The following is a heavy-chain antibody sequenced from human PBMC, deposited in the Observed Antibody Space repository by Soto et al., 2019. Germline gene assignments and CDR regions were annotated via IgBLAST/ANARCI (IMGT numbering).Heavy chain of an antibody. CDR3: ARESQYCSGGSCYFLPGIDY. CDR2: IIPIFGTA. CDR1: GGTFSSYA. Sequence: QVQLVQSGAEVKKPGSSVKVSCKASGGTFSSYAISWVRQAPGQGLEWMGGIIPIFGTANYAQKFQGRVRSNADESTSTDNMELSSLRSEDTPVYYCARESQYCSGGSCYFLPGIDYWGQGTLVTVPS. D-gene: IGHD2-15*01. J-gene: IGHJ4*02. V-gene: IGHV1-69*12.